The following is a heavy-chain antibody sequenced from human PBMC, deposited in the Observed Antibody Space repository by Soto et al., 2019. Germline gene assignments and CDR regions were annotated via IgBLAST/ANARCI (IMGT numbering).Heavy chain of an antibody. CDR1: GYTFTGYY. J-gene: IGHJ4*02. CDR3: ARGIAAAGNPFDY. V-gene: IGHV1-2*04. CDR2: INPNSGGI. Sequence: ASVKVSCKASGYTFTGYYMHWVRQAPGQGLEWMGWINPNSGGINYAQKFQGWVTMTRDTSISTAYMELSRLRSYDTAVYYCARGIAAAGNPFDYWGQETLVTVSS. D-gene: IGHD6-13*01.